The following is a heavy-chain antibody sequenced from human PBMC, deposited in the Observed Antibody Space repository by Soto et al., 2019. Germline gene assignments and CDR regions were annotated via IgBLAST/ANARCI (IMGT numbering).Heavy chain of an antibody. D-gene: IGHD2-8*02. J-gene: IGHJ1*01. Sequence: ASVKVSCKASGYTFTSFRIHWVRQAPGQRLEWMGWINAGNGDTKYSQRFQGRVTVTRDTSANTAYMELISLRSEDTAVYYCTGAPTGESWGQATLGTVAA. CDR3: TGAPTGES. CDR2: INAGNGDT. V-gene: IGHV1-3*01. CDR1: GYTFTSFR.